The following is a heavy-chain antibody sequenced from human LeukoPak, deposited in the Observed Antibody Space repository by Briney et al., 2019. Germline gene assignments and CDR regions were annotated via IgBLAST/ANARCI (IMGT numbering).Heavy chain of an antibody. J-gene: IGHJ4*02. D-gene: IGHD2-15*01. CDR3: ARRTLNCSGGSRPYYFDY. CDR2: IYYSGST. V-gene: IGHV4-59*01. CDR1: GGSISSYY. Sequence: PSETLSLTCTVSGGSISSYYWSWIRQPPGKGLEWIGYIYYSGSTNYNPSLKSRVTISVDTSKNQFSLKLSSVTAADTAVYYCARRTLNCSGGSRPYYFDYWGQGTLDTVSS.